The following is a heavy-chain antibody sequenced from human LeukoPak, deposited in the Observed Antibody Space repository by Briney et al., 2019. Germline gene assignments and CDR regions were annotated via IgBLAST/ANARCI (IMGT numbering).Heavy chain of an antibody. D-gene: IGHD5-24*01. Sequence: PGGSLRLSCAASGFTFSSYWMNWVRQAPGQGLEWVSIIIGTDYSTYAESVKGRFTISRDNSKNTLYLQMNSLRVEDTAIYYCAKDRLPDGLYNFDYWGQGTLVTVSS. CDR3: AKDRLPDGLYNFDY. V-gene: IGHV3-23*01. J-gene: IGHJ4*02. CDR1: GFTFSSYW. CDR2: IIGTDYST.